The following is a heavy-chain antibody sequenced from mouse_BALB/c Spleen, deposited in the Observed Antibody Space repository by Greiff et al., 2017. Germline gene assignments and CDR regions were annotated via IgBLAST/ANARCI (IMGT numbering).Heavy chain of an antibody. J-gene: IGHJ3*01. CDR2: ISTYYGDA. CDR1: GYTFTDYA. Sequence: VKLQESGAELVRPGVSVKISCKGSGYTFTDYAMHWVKQSHAKSLEWIGVISTYYGDASYNQKFKGKATMTVDKSSSTAYMELARLTSEDSAIYYCARSTGSWFAYWGQGTLVTVSA. CDR3: ARSTGSWFAY. V-gene: IGHV1S137*01. D-gene: IGHD4-1*02.